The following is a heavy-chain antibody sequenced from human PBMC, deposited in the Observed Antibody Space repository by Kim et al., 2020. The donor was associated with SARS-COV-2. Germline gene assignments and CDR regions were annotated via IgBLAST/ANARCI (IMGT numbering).Heavy chain of an antibody. J-gene: IGHJ4*02. V-gene: IGHV4-59*01. CDR1: GGSISSYY. CDR2: IYYSGST. CDR3: ARARPWKPHYYDSSGYYWGHFDY. D-gene: IGHD3-22*01. Sequence: SETLSLTCTVSGGSISSYYWSWIRQPPGKGLEWIGYIYYSGSTNYNPSLKSRVTISVDTSKNQFSLKLSSVTAADTAVYYCARARPWKPHYYDSSGYYWGHFDYWGQGTLVTVSS.